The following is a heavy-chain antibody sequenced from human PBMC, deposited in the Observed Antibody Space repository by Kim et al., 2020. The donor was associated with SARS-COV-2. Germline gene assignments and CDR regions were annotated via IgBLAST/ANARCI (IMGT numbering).Heavy chain of an antibody. Sequence: SETLSLTCTVSGGSISSYYWSWIRQPPGKGLEWIGYIYYSGSTNYNPSLKSRVTISVDTSKNQFSLKLSSVTAADTAVYYCARVPPNYYDSSGYWFDPWGQGTLVTVSS. J-gene: IGHJ5*02. CDR2: IYYSGST. CDR3: ARVPPNYYDSSGYWFDP. V-gene: IGHV4-59*01. D-gene: IGHD3-22*01. CDR1: GGSISSYY.